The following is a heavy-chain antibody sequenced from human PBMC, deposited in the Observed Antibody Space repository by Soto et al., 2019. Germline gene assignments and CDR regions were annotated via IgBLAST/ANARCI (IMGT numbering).Heavy chain of an antibody. CDR1: GYTFTTFW. CDR3: ARIYCTTTTCDSWFDP. D-gene: IGHD2-2*01. J-gene: IGHJ5*02. Sequence: GGSLKISCTGVGYTFTTFWISWVRQMPGKGLEWMGRIDPGDTYATYSPAFQGHVTISADKATSTAYLQWSSLKASDTAMYFCARIYCTTTTCDSWFDPWGQGTLVTVSS. V-gene: IGHV5-10-1*01. CDR2: IDPGDTYA.